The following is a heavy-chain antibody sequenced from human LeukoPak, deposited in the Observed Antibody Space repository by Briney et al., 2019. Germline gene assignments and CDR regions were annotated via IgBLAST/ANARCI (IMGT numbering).Heavy chain of an antibody. D-gene: IGHD6-13*01. V-gene: IGHV3-21*01. CDR2: ISSSSSYI. J-gene: IGHJ4*02. CDR3: ARDQRGVAAAGTFGY. CDR1: GFTFSSYS. Sequence: GESLRLSCAASGFTFSSYSMNWVRQAPGKGLEWVSSISSSSSYIYYADSVKGRFTISRDNAKNSLYLQMNSLRAEDTAVYYCARDQRGVAAAGTFGYWGQGTLVTVSS.